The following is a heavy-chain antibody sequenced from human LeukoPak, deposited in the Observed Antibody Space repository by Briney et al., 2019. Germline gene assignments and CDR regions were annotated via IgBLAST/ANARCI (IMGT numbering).Heavy chain of an antibody. V-gene: IGHV1-18*01. Sequence: GASVKVSCKASGYTFTSYGISWVRQAPGQGLEWMGWISAYNGNTNYVQKLQGRVTMTTDTSTSTAYMELRSLRSDDTAVYYCARAPGGYSSEYLQHWGQGTLVTVS. CDR1: GYTFTSYG. J-gene: IGHJ1*01. CDR2: ISAYNGNT. CDR3: ARAPGGYSSEYLQH. D-gene: IGHD3-10*01.